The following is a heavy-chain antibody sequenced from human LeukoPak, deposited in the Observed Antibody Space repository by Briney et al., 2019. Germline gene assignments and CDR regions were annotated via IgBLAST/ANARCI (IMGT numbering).Heavy chain of an antibody. D-gene: IGHD1-26*01. V-gene: IGHV3-23*01. J-gene: IGHJ2*01. Sequence: GGSLRLSCAASGFTFSSYAMNWVRQAPGKGLEWVSTLNPGAGFAYYADSVKGRSTISRDNSSHTLYLQMTSLRADDTALYFCGTRAGGSYSLWYFDLWGRGTLVTVSS. CDR3: GTRAGGSYSLWYFDL. CDR1: GFTFSSYA. CDR2: LNPGAGFA.